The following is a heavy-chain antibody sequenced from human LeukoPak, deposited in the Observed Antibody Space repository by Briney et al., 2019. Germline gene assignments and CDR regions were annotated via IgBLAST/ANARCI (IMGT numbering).Heavy chain of an antibody. J-gene: IGHJ4*02. Sequence: ASVKVSCKASGGTFSSYAISWVRQAPGQGLEWMGGIIPIFGTANYAQKFQGRVTITADESTSTAYVELSSLRSEDTAVYYCARSWEMAHFDYWGQGTLVTVSS. CDR2: IIPIFGTA. CDR3: ARSWEMAHFDY. CDR1: GGTFSSYA. V-gene: IGHV1-69*13. D-gene: IGHD5-24*01.